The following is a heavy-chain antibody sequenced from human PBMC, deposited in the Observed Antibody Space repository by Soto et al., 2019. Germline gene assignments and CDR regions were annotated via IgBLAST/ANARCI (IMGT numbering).Heavy chain of an antibody. V-gene: IGHV3-33*01. J-gene: IGHJ4*02. D-gene: IGHD3-22*01. CDR2: IWYDGSNK. CDR3: AREAAQDSSGYYYDY. Sequence: VAVIWYDGSNKYYADSVKGRFTISRDNSKNTLYLQMNSLRAEDTAVYYCAREAAQDSSGYYYDYWGQGTLVTVSS.